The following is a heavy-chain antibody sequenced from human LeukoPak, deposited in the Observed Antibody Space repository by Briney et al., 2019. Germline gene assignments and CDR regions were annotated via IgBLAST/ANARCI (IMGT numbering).Heavy chain of an antibody. Sequence: GGPLRLSCAASGFTVSSNYMSWVRQAPGKGLEWVSVIYSGGSTYYADSVKGRFTISRDNSKNTLYLQMNSLRAEDTAVYYCARNQIAAAGSGFDYWGQGTLVTVSS. J-gene: IGHJ4*02. D-gene: IGHD6-13*01. CDR1: GFTVSSNY. CDR3: ARNQIAAAGSGFDY. V-gene: IGHV3-66*01. CDR2: IYSGGST.